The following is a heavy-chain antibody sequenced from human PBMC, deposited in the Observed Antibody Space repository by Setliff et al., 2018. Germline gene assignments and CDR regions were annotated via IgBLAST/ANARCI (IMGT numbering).Heavy chain of an antibody. CDR1: GYTFTSYG. J-gene: IGHJ4*02. V-gene: IGHV1-18*01. D-gene: IGHD3-16*01. Sequence: ASVKVSCKASGYTFTSYGISWVRQAPGQGLEWMGWINNYSFKTTYPQKFLDRVTVTTDTSATTAYMELSSLRSDDTAVYYCRLWSHDYHNDYWGQGTLVTVS. CDR3: RLWSHDYHNDY. CDR2: INNYSFKT.